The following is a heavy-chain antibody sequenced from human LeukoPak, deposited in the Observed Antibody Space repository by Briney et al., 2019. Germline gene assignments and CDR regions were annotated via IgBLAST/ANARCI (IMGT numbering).Heavy chain of an antibody. D-gene: IGHD6-6*01. CDR2: IKQDGSEK. CDR1: GSSFSNYW. J-gene: IGHJ4*02. V-gene: IGHV3-7*01. CDR3: ARVYHSSSGRAIDY. Sequence: PGGSPRLSCAASGSSFSNYWMCWVRQAPGKGLEWVANIKQDGSEKYYVGSVNGRFTISRDNAKNSLYLQMNSLRAEDTAVYYCARVYHSSSGRAIDYWGQGTLVTVSS.